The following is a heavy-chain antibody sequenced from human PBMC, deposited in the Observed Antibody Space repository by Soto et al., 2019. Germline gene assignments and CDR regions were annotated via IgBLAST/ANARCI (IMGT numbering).Heavy chain of an antibody. CDR1: GYSFTTYW. D-gene: IGHD6-19*01. CDR2: IYPGDSDT. V-gene: IGHV5-51*01. Sequence: PGESLKISFKGSGYSFTTYWIAWVRQMPGKGLECMGIIYPGDSDTRYSPSFQGQVTISADKSINTAYLQWSSLKASDSAIYYCARPFDTSGWYDHWGQGTLVTVSS. J-gene: IGHJ5*02. CDR3: ARPFDTSGWYDH.